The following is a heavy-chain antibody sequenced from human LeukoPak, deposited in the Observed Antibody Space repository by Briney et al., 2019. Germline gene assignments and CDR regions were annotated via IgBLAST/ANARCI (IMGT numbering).Heavy chain of an antibody. J-gene: IGHJ3*02. CDR2: ISSNGGST. Sequence: GGSLRLSCAASGFTFSSYAMHWVRQAPGKGLEYVSAISSNGGSTYYANSVKGRFTISRDNSKNTLYLQMGSLRAEDMAVYYCAREGSSSWYKAAFDIWGQGTMVTVSS. V-gene: IGHV3-64*01. CDR3: AREGSSSWYKAAFDI. D-gene: IGHD6-13*01. CDR1: GFTFSSYA.